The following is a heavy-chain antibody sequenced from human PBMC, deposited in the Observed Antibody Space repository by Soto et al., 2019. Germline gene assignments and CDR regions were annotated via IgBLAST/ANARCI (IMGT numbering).Heavy chain of an antibody. D-gene: IGHD3-16*01. CDR2: INPSGGST. CDR1: GYSITSYY. Sequence: QVQLVQSGAEVKKPGASVKVSCKASGYSITSYYMHWVRQAPGQGLEWMGIINPSGGSTSYAQKFQGRVTMTRDTSSSTVYMELRSLRSEDTAVYYCARGHMNTFGGRNYYYYGMDVWGQGTTVTVSS. CDR3: ARGHMNTFGGRNYYYYGMDV. J-gene: IGHJ6*02. V-gene: IGHV1-46*01.